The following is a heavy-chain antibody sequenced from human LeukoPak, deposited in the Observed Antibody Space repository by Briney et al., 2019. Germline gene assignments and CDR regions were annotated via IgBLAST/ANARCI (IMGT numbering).Heavy chain of an antibody. CDR3: ARDPGYCSSTSCYYPYYMDV. CDR1: GGSISSYY. V-gene: IGHV4-4*07. Sequence: PSETLSLTCTVSGGSISSYYWSWIRQPAGKGLEWIGRIYTSGSTNYNPSLKSRVTMSVDTSKNQFSLKLSSVTAADTAVYYCARDPGYCSSTSCYYPYYMDVWGKGTTVTVSS. J-gene: IGHJ6*03. D-gene: IGHD2-2*01. CDR2: IYTSGST.